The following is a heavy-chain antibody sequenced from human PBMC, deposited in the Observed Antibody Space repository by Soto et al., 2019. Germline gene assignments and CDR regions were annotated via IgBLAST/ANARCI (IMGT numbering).Heavy chain of an antibody. J-gene: IGHJ6*02. CDR3: ARDRIDFYAMDV. D-gene: IGHD2-15*01. CDR1: GFNISDYG. Sequence: QVQLVESGGGVVQPGGSLRLYCAVSGFNISDYGMHWVRQVPGKGLEWVALLRYDGNRKSYGDSVKGRFTLSRDKSKNTLYVQMDRLRAEDTAVYYCARDRIDFYAMDVRGQGTAVIVSS. V-gene: IGHV3-30*02. CDR2: LRYDGNRK.